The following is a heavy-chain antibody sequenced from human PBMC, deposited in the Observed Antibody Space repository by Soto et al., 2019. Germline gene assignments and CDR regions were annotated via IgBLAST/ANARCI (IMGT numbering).Heavy chain of an antibody. Sequence: EVQLLQSGGGLVQPGESLRLSCAASGFSFSSYTMTWVRQAPGKGLEWVSVISGSGGSPYHADSVQGRFTISRDNPKNTLYLQMNSLRAEDTAIYYCATARCSSATCYVPDYWGQGTLVTVSS. CDR1: GFSFSSYT. D-gene: IGHD2-2*01. V-gene: IGHV3-23*01. CDR2: ISGSGGSP. CDR3: ATARCSSATCYVPDY. J-gene: IGHJ4*02.